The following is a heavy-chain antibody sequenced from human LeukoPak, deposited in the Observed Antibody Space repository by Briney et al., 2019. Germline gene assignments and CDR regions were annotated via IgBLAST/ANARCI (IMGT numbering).Heavy chain of an antibody. D-gene: IGHD3-10*01. J-gene: IGHJ5*02. CDR3: ARVGPPGANWFDP. CDR1: GGSITSHY. CDR2: IYYSGGT. Sequence: SETLSLTCSVSGGSITSHYWSWLRQPPGKELEWLGYIYYSGGTRYHPSLQSRVTFSLDTSKSHLSLEVTSVTAADTAVYFCARVGPPGANWFDPWGQGILVTVSS. V-gene: IGHV4-59*11.